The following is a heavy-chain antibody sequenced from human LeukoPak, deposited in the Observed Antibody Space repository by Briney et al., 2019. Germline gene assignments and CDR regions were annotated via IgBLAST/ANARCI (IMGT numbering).Heavy chain of an antibody. CDR2: MNPNSGNT. CDR1: GYTFTSYD. Sequence: ASVKVSCKASGYTFTSYDINWVRQATGQGLEWMGWMNPNSGNTGYAQKFQGRVTMTRNTSISTTYMELSSLRSEDTAVYYCARCPFCDDFWSGYSLHFDPWGQGTLVTVSS. J-gene: IGHJ5*02. V-gene: IGHV1-8*01. CDR3: ARCPFCDDFWSGYSLHFDP. D-gene: IGHD3-3*01.